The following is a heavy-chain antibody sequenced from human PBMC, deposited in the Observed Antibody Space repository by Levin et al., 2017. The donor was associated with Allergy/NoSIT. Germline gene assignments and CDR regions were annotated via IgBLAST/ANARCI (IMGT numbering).Heavy chain of an antibody. CDR1: GGSISSSSYY. V-gene: IGHV4-39*07. Sequence: SQTLSLTCTVSGGSISSSSYYWGWIRQPPGKGLEWIGSVYNSGSTFYNASLKSRVTISVDTSTNQFSLNLTSLTAADTAVYYCARDYRARYYCYGMDVWGQGTTVTVSS. CDR2: VYNSGST. CDR3: ARDYRARYYCYGMDV. J-gene: IGHJ6*02.